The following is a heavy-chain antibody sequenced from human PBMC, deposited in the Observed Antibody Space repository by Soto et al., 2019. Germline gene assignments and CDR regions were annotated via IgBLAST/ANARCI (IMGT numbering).Heavy chain of an antibody. V-gene: IGHV3-73*01. D-gene: IGHD3-22*01. J-gene: IGHJ4*02. CDR2: IYSKTNNYAT. Sequence: PGGSLRLSCAASGLTFSDSELHWVRQASGKGLEWISRIYSKTNNYATAYAASVKGRFTFSRDDSKNTAYLQMDSLKTEDTAVYYCARLYYDTNGPPSWGQGTLVTV. CDR3: ARLYYDTNGPPS. CDR1: GLTFSDSE.